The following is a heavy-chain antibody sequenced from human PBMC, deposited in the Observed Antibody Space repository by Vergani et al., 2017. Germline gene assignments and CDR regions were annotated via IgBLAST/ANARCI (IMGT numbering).Heavy chain of an antibody. Sequence: QVQLQESGPGLVKPSQSLSLTCTVSGGSLSGVSYYLSWVRQPAGKVLEWIGRIYYSGRTDYNPSLESRVTISGDTSKNTFCVNLNSVTAADTAIYYCARDSAVGGTFDSWGQGTLVSVSS. J-gene: IGHJ4*02. CDR3: ARDSAVGGTFDS. CDR1: GGSLSGVSYY. CDR2: IYYSGRT. V-gene: IGHV4-61*02. D-gene: IGHD2-8*02.